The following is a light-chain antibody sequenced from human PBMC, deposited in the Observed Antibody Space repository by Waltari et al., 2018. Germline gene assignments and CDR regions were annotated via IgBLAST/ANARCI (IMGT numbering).Light chain of an antibody. V-gene: IGLV2-11*01. CDR1: SSDVGRYNY. Sequence: QSALTQPRSVSGSPGQSVTISCAGTSSDVGRYNYVPWYQQHPGKAPKPMVYDVSNRPAGVPDRFSGSKSGNTASLTISGLQAEDEADYYCCSYAGSYSRVFGGGTQLTVL. CDR3: CSYAGSYSRV. J-gene: IGLJ3*02. CDR2: DVS.